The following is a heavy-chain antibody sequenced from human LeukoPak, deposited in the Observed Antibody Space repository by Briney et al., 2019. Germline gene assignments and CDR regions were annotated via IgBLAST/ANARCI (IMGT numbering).Heavy chain of an antibody. CDR2: IYYSGST. D-gene: IGHD3-10*01. Sequence: PSETLSLTCTVSGGSISSSSYYWGWIRQPPGKGLEWIGSIYYSGSTYYNPSLKSRVTISVDTSKNQFSLKLSSVTAADTAVYYCARGVESLGSFFDYWGQGTLVTVSS. CDR1: GGSISSSSYY. V-gene: IGHV4-39*07. J-gene: IGHJ4*02. CDR3: ARGVESLGSFFDY.